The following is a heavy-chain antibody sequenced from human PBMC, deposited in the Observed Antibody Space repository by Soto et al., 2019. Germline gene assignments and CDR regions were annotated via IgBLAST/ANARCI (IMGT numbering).Heavy chain of an antibody. CDR3: ARDTGFNYYGSGSYTPFDY. V-gene: IGHV3-33*01. CDR2: IWYDGSNK. D-gene: IGHD3-10*01. J-gene: IGHJ4*02. Sequence: GGSLRLSCAASGFTFSSYGMHWVRQAPGKGLEWVAVIWYDGSNKYYADSVKGRFTISRDNSKNTLYLQMNSLRAEDTAVYYCARDTGFNYYGSGSYTPFDYWGQGTLVTVSS. CDR1: GFTFSSYG.